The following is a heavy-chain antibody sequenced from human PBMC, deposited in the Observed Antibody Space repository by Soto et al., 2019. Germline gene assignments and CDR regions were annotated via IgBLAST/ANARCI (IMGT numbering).Heavy chain of an antibody. CDR2: IGNRSDI. CDR1: GFTFSTYS. CDR3: AREETAWPLAYGLDV. D-gene: IGHD2-21*02. V-gene: IGHV3-21*02. J-gene: IGHJ6*02. Sequence: EVQLVESGGGLVKPGGSLRLSCVASGFTFSTYSMNWVRQAPGKGLEWVSTIGNRSDIYYAESVKGRFTISRDNAKNSLSLKMTSLRVEDTAVYYCAREETAWPLAYGLDVWGQGTAVTVSS.